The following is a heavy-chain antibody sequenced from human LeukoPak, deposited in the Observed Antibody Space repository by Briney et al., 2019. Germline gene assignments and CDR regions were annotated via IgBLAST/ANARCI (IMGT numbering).Heavy chain of an antibody. V-gene: IGHV4-34*01. D-gene: IGHD3-9*01. CDR1: GGFFSGYY. J-gene: IGHJ4*02. Sequence: SETLSLTCAVYGGFFSGYYWSWIRQPPGKGLEWIGEINHSGSTNYNPSLKSRVTISVDTSKNQFSLKLSSVTAADTAVYYCARTGDILTGYPSGYFDYWGQGTLVTVSS. CDR2: INHSGST. CDR3: ARTGDILTGYPSGYFDY.